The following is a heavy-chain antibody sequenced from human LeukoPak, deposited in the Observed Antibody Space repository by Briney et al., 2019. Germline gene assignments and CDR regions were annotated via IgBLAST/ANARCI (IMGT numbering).Heavy chain of an antibody. J-gene: IGHJ4*02. V-gene: IGHV4-59*01. CDR3: ARGSSWGHCSGGSCYQLDY. Sequence: SETLSLSCTVSGGSISSYYWSWIRQPPGKGLEWIGYIYYSGSTNYNPSLKSRVTISVDTSKNQFSLKLSSVTAADTAVYYCARGSSWGHCSGGSCYQLDYWGQGTLVTVSS. CDR2: IYYSGST. CDR1: GGSISSYY. D-gene: IGHD2-15*01.